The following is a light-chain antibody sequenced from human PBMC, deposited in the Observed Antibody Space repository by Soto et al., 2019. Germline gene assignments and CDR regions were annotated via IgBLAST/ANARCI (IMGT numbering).Light chain of an antibody. CDR3: QQHNGWPLT. CDR2: GAS. CDR1: QSVSTN. Sequence: EIVMTQSPATLSVSPGERATLSCRGSQSVSTNLAWYQQKPGQAPRLLIYGASTRATGVPARFSGSGSGTEFTFTISSLQSEDFAVYYCQQHNGWPLTFGGGTNVEIK. J-gene: IGKJ4*01. V-gene: IGKV3-15*01.